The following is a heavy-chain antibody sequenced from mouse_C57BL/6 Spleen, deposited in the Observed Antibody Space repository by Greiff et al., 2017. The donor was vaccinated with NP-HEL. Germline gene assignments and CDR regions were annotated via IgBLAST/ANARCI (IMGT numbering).Heavy chain of an antibody. CDR2: IYPGSGST. D-gene: IGHD1-1*01. Sequence: VQLQQPGAELVKPGASVKMSCKASGYTFTSYWITWVKQRPGQGLEWIGDIYPGSGSTNYNEKFKSKATLTVDTSSSTAYMQLSSLTSEDSAVYYCARPYYYGSDYYYAMDYWGQGTSVTVSS. J-gene: IGHJ4*01. V-gene: IGHV1-55*01. CDR1: GYTFTSYW. CDR3: ARPYYYGSDYYYAMDY.